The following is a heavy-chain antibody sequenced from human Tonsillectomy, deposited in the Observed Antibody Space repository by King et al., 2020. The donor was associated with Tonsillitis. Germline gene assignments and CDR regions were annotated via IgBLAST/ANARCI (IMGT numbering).Heavy chain of an antibody. CDR2: ISYDGSNK. Sequence: QLVQSGGGVVQPGRSLRLSCAASGFSFSSYAMHWVRQAPGKGLEWVAVISYDGSNKYYADSVKGRFTISRDNSKNTLYLQMYSLRAEDTAVYYCARGLGMGDYGMDVWGQGTTVIVSS. J-gene: IGHJ6*02. CDR3: ARGLGMGDYGMDV. CDR1: GFSFSSYA. V-gene: IGHV3-30*04. D-gene: IGHD1-14*01.